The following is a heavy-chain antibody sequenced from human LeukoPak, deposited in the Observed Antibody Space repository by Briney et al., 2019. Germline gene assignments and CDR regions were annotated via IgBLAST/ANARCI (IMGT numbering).Heavy chain of an antibody. CDR1: GFYFGGHA. CDR3: ARYHLGSYFRDPFDH. V-gene: IGHV3-48*04. CDR2: ITYGSDTI. D-gene: IGHD3-10*01. Sequence: PGRSLRLSCVASGFYFGGHAMHWLRQAPGKGLEWVAYITYGSDTIFYGDSVKGRFTVSRDNAENSLYLQMDSLRAEDTAVYYCARYHLGSYFRDPFDHWGQGTLVTVSS. J-gene: IGHJ4*02.